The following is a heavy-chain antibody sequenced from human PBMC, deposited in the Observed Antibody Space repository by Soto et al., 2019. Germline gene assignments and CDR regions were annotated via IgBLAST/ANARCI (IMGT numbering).Heavy chain of an antibody. CDR1: GGYISSGGYY. CDR3: ARQNMDSTVVVAAKAFDF. D-gene: IGHD2-15*01. J-gene: IGHJ3*01. V-gene: IGHV4-31*03. CDR2: IYYSGST. Sequence: QVQLQESGPGLVKPSQTLSLTCTVSGGYISSGGYYWSWIRQHPGKGLEWIGHIYYSGSTYYNPSPKRRFTISVDTSNNEVSPKLSSVTAADTAVYYLARQNMDSTVVVAAKAFDFWGQGTMVTVSS.